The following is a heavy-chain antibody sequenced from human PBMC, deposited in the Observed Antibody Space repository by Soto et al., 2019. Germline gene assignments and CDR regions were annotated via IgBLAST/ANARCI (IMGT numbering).Heavy chain of an antibody. Sequence: GESLTISCKGSEYTFTNNWVGWVRQMPGKGLEWMGIIYPGDSDTRYSPSFQGHVTITVDKSTSTAYLQWNTLKASDTAMYYCALHQQRYDFWSGYTPNYYYYGMDVWGQGTTVTVSS. CDR2: IYPGDSDT. CDR1: EYTFTNNW. D-gene: IGHD3-3*01. V-gene: IGHV5-51*01. J-gene: IGHJ6*02. CDR3: ALHQQRYDFWSGYTPNYYYYGMDV.